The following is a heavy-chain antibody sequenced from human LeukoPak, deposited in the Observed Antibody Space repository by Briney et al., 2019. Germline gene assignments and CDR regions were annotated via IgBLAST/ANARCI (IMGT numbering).Heavy chain of an antibody. CDR3: ARDRAWNYFDY. D-gene: IGHD3-3*01. J-gene: IGHJ4*02. CDR1: GFTVSSNY. CDR2: IYSGGST. V-gene: IGHV3-53*01. Sequence: GGSLRLSCAASGFTVSSNYMSWVRQAPGKGLEWVSVIYSGGSTYYADSVKGRFTISRDNSKNTLYLQMNSLRAENTAVYYCARDRAWNYFDYWGQGTLVTVSS.